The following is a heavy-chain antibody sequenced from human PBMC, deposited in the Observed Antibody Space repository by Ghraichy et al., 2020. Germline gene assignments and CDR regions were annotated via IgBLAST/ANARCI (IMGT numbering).Heavy chain of an antibody. CDR2: IRYDGSNK. D-gene: IGHD4-17*01. J-gene: IGHJ4*02. CDR3: AKDAISTVTTPYYFDY. V-gene: IGHV3-30*02. CDR1: GFTFSSYG. Sequence: GVSLRLSCAASGFTFSSYGMHWVRQAPGKGLEWVAFIRYDGSNKYYADSVKGRFTISRDNSKNTLYLQMNSLRAEDTAVYYCAKDAISTVTTPYYFDYWGQGTLVTVSS.